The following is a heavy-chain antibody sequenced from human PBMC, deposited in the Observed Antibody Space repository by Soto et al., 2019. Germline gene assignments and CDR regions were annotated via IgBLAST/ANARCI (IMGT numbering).Heavy chain of an antibody. J-gene: IGHJ5*02. CDR2: IYYSGST. CDR3: ARAPYYDFWSGYLRGFDP. D-gene: IGHD3-3*01. V-gene: IGHV4-59*01. Sequence: SETLSLTCPVSGCSISSYYWSWIRQPPGKGLEWIGYIYYSGSTNYNPSLKSRVTISVDTSKNQFSLKLSSVTAADTAMYYCARAPYYDFWSGYLRGFDPWGQGTLVTVSS. CDR1: GCSISSYY.